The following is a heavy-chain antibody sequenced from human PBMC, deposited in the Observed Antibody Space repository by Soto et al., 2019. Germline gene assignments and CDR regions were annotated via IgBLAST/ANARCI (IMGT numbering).Heavy chain of an antibody. J-gene: IGHJ3*02. CDR2: IIPILGIA. V-gene: IGHV1-69*04. CDR1: GGTFSSYT. CDR3: ARESYCGGDCYSTDAFDI. Sequence: SVKVSCKASGGTFSSYTISWVRQAPGQGLEWMGRIIPILGIANYAQKFQGRVTITADKSTSTAYMELSSLRSEDTAVYYCARESYCGGDCYSTDAFDIWGQGTMVTVSS. D-gene: IGHD2-21*01.